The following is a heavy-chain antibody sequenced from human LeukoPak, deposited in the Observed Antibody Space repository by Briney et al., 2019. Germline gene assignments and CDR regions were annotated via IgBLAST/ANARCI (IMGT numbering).Heavy chain of an antibody. Sequence: GGSLRLSCAASGFTFSSYGMHWVRQAPGKGLEWVAVIWYDGSNKYYADSVKGRLTISRDNSKNTLYLQMNSLRAEDTAVYYCARDLTTRPYYYDSSGYYLGYWGQGTLVTVSS. CDR3: ARDLTTRPYYYDSSGYYLGY. CDR1: GFTFSSYG. CDR2: IWYDGSNK. V-gene: IGHV3-33*01. D-gene: IGHD3-22*01. J-gene: IGHJ4*02.